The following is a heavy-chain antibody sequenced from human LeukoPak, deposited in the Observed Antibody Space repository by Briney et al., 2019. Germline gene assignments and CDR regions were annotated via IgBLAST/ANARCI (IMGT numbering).Heavy chain of an antibody. J-gene: IGHJ4*02. CDR2: IYYSGST. CDR1: GGSISSYY. CDR3: ARGPSKARLFDY. V-gene: IGHV4-59*01. Sequence: SETLSLTCTVSGGSISSYYWSWIRQPPGRGLEWIGYIYYSGSTNYNPSLNSRVTISVDTSKNQFSLKLSSVTAADTAVYYCARGPSKARLFDYWGQGTLVTVSS.